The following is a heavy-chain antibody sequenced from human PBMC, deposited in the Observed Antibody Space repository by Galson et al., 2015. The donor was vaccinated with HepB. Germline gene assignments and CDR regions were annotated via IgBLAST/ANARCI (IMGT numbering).Heavy chain of an antibody. CDR3: AKEWDWGTRTSGKFDY. CDR2: ISGSGGST. J-gene: IGHJ4*02. Sequence: SLRLSCAASGFTFSSYAMSWVRQAPGKGLEWVSAISGSGGSTYYADSVKGRFTISRDNSKNTLYLQMNSLRAEDTAVYYCAKEWDWGTRTSGKFDYWGQGTLVTVSS. V-gene: IGHV3-23*01. D-gene: IGHD3-16*01. CDR1: GFTFSSYA.